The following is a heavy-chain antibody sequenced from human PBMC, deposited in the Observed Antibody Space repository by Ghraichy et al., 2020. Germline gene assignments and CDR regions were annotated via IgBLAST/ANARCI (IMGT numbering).Heavy chain of an antibody. CDR1: GFTFRDYY. CDR2: ISSSGTTI. V-gene: IGHV3-11*01. D-gene: IGHD3-3*01. Sequence: GGSLRLSCAASGFTFRDYYMTWIRQAPGKGLECLSYISSSGTTIYYADSVKGRFTISRANSKKSLYLQMNSLRAEDTAVYYCARDMGDFWSGYSSTDYYFYGMDVWGQGTTVTVSS. CDR3: ARDMGDFWSGYSSTDYYFYGMDV. J-gene: IGHJ6*02.